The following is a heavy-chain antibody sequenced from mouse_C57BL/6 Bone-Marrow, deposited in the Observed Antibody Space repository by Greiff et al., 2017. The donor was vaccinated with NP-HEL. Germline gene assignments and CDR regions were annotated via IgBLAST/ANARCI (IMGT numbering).Heavy chain of an antibody. J-gene: IGHJ1*03. CDR3: ARFITTVVAKDWYFDV. CDR2: INYDGSST. V-gene: IGHV5-16*01. Sequence: EVKVVESEGGLVQPGSSMKLSCTASGFTFSDYYMAWVRQVPEKGLEWVANINYDGSSTYYLDSLKSRFIISRDNAKNILYLQMSSLKSEDTATYYCARFITTVVAKDWYFDVWGTGTTVTVSS. CDR1: GFTFSDYY. D-gene: IGHD1-1*01.